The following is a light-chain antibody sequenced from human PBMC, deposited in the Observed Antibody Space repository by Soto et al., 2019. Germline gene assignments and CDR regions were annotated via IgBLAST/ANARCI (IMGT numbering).Light chain of an antibody. CDR3: SAHGGTNPYV. V-gene: IGLV2-8*01. CDR2: DVN. Sequence: QSVLTQPPSASGSPGQSVAISCTGTASDIGGYTFVSWYQQHPGKAPKLLIYDVNKRPSGVPDRFSGSKSGNTAFLTVSGLQAEDEADYYCSAHGGTNPYVFGTGTKLTVL. CDR1: ASDIGGYTF. J-gene: IGLJ1*01.